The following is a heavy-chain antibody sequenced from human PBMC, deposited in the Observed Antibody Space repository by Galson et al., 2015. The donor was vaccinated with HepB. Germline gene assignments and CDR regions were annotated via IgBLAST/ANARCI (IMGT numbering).Heavy chain of an antibody. V-gene: IGHV4-39*07. CDR3: ARDTSSFFGELSLHFDY. J-gene: IGHJ4*02. Sequence: SETLSLTCAASGGSISSGGYSWSWIRQPPGKGLEWIGSIYHSGSTYYNPSLKSRVTISVDTSKNQFSLKLSSVTAADTAVYYCARDTSSFFGELSLHFDYWGQGTLVTVSS. D-gene: IGHD3-10*01. CDR2: IYHSGST. CDR1: GGSISSGGYS.